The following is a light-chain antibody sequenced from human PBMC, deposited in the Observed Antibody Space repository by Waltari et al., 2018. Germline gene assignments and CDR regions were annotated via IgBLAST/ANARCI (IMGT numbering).Light chain of an antibody. CDR1: DSSIASLG. CDR3: QSYDNSLRGSLL. V-gene: IGLV1-40*01. CDR2: ENT. Sequence: QSVLTQAPSVSGAPGQRVTISCTGGDSSIASLGVNWYQHLPGMVPKLLTDENTKWPSGGPDLFSGSKSGTSASLAIEGLQPEDEGDYYCQSYDNSLRGSLLFGGGTKVTV. J-gene: IGLJ3*02.